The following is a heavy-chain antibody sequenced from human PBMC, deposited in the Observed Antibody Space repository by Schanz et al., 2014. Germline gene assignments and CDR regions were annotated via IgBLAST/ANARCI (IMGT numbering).Heavy chain of an antibody. D-gene: IGHD3-16*02. J-gene: IGHJ4*02. Sequence: EVQLVESGGGLVQPGGSLRLSCAASGFTFSTSTMHWVRQAPGKGLEYVSSISSKGDMTFYGNSVKGRFAISRDNSKIALYSQLGSLSAEDTAVWFCERENRYYQFDYWGQGALVTVSS. CDR2: ISSKGDMT. CDR1: GFTFSTST. CDR3: ERENRYYQFDY. V-gene: IGHV3-64*01.